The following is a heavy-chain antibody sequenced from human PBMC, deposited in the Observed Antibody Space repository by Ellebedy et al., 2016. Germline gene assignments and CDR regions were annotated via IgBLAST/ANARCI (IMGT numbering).Heavy chain of an antibody. CDR2: IRSNAFGGTT. Sequence: GGSLRLSCTASGFAFGDYAMTWFRQAPGKGLEWVGFIRSNAFGGTTEYAASVKGRFTVSRDDSKSIAYLQMNSLKTEDTAMYYCTRGRLEMATTFDYWGQGTLVTVSS. V-gene: IGHV3-49*03. D-gene: IGHD5-24*01. J-gene: IGHJ4*02. CDR1: GFAFGDYA. CDR3: TRGRLEMATTFDY.